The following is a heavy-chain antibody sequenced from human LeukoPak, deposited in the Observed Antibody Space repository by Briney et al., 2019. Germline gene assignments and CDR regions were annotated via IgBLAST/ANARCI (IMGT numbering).Heavy chain of an antibody. CDR2: IYHSGST. CDR1: GGSISTSNYY. CDR3: AREPKKQWLDIDY. V-gene: IGHV4-39*07. Sequence: PSETLSLTCTVSGGSISTSNYYWGWIRQPPGKGLEWIGSIYHSGSTYYNPSLKSRVTISVDTSKNQFSLKLSSVTAADTAVYYCAREPKKQWLDIDYWGQGTLVTVSS. J-gene: IGHJ4*02. D-gene: IGHD6-19*01.